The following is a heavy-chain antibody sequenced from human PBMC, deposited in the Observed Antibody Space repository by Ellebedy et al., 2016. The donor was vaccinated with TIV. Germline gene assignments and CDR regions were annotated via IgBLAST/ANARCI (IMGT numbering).Heavy chain of an antibody. CDR3: ARGAPEIPHNWFNP. CDR2: FDPEDGET. V-gene: IGHV1-24*01. D-gene: IGHD5-24*01. J-gene: IGHJ5*02. Sequence: ASVKVSXXVSGYTLTELSMHWVRQAPGKGLEWMGGFDPEDGETIYAQKFQGRVTMTEDTSTDTAYMELSSLRSEDTAVYYCARGAPEIPHNWFNPWGQGTLVTVSS. CDR1: GYTLTELS.